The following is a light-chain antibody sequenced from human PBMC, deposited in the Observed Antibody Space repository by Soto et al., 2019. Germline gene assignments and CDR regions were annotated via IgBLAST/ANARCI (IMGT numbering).Light chain of an antibody. CDR2: DAS. V-gene: IGKV1-5*01. CDR3: QQYKSYPWT. J-gene: IGKJ1*01. Sequence: EIQMTQSPSTLSVSVGDRVTITCRASQSVSYWLAWYQQKPGKAPKLLVHDASTLLSGVPSRFSGSVSGTEFILTIGSLQPDDFATYSCQQYKSYPWTFGQGTKV. CDR1: QSVSYW.